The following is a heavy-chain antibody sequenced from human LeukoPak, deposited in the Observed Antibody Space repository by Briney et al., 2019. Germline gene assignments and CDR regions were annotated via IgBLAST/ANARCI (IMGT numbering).Heavy chain of an antibody. CDR3: AILGYCSGGSCYR. J-gene: IGHJ5*02. CDR1: GYTFTGYY. V-gene: IGHV1-2*02. D-gene: IGHD2-15*01. Sequence: GASVTVSCKASGYTFTGYYMHWVRQAPGQGLEWMGWINPNSGGANYAQKFQGRVTMTRDASISTAYMELSRLRSDDTAVYYCAILGYCSGGSCYRWGQGTLVTVSS. CDR2: INPNSGGA.